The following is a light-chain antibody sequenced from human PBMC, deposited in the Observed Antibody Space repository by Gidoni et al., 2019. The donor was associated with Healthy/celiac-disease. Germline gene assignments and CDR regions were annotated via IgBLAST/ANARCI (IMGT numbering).Light chain of an antibody. J-gene: IGKJ3*01. CDR1: QSVSSN. Sequence: EIVTTQSPATLSVSQGERATLSCRASQSVSSNLAWYQQKPGQDPRLLIYGASTRATGIPAMFSGSGSVTEFTLTISSLQSEDFAVYYCQQYNNWPQTFXPXTKVDIK. CDR2: GAS. CDR3: QQYNNWPQT. V-gene: IGKV3-15*01.